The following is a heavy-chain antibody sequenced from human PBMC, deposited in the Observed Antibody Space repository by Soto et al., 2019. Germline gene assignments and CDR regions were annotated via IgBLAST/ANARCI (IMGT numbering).Heavy chain of an antibody. CDR2: IKSKTDGGTT. V-gene: IGHV3-15*01. Sequence: EVQLVESGGGLVKPGGSLRLSCAASGFTFTNAWMNWVRQAPGKGLESIGRIKSKTDGGTTDYTAPVKGRFIISRDDSKNTLFLQMSSLHFEDTAVYYCVTDRLVWGPGTLVTVFS. D-gene: IGHD2-2*01. J-gene: IGHJ4*02. CDR1: GFTFTNAW. CDR3: VTDRLV.